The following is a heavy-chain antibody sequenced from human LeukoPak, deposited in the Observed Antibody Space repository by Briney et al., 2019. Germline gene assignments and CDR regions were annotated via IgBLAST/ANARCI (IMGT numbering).Heavy chain of an antibody. CDR2: IKTKTEGGST. Sequence: GGSLRLSCAASGFTFSDAWLSWVRQAPGKGLEWVGRIKTKTEGGSTDYASPVKGRFTISRDNSKNTVYLQMDSLRAEDTAIYYCAKTTTGYSSGRYPGWPADYWGQGTLVTVSS. D-gene: IGHD6-19*01. J-gene: IGHJ4*02. CDR3: AKTTTGYSSGRYPGWPADY. V-gene: IGHV3-15*01. CDR1: GFTFSDAW.